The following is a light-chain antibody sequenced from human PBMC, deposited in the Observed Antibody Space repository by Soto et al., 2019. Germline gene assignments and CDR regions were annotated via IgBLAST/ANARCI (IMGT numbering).Light chain of an antibody. J-gene: IGLJ1*01. Sequence: QLVLTQSPSASASLGASVKLTCTLSSGHSSYAIAWHQQQPEKGPRYLMKLNSDGSHSKGDGIPDRFSGSSSGAERYLTISSLQSEYEADYYCQTWGTGIHYVFGTGTKLTVL. CDR3: QTWGTGIHYV. CDR2: LNSDGSH. CDR1: SGHSSYA. V-gene: IGLV4-69*01.